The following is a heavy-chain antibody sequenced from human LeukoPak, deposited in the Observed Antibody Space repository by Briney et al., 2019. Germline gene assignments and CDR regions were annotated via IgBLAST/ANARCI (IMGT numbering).Heavy chain of an antibody. D-gene: IGHD5-12*01. CDR1: GFTFSTSW. J-gene: IGHJ3*02. CDR2: IKQDGSEK. CDR3: ARDNGPSGYDAFDI. Sequence: GGSLRLSRAASGFTFSTSWMTWVRQAPGKGLEWVANIKQDGSEKFCVDSVKGRFTISRDNAKNSLYLQMNSLRAEDTAVYYCARDNGPSGYDAFDIWGQGTMVTVSS. V-gene: IGHV3-7*01.